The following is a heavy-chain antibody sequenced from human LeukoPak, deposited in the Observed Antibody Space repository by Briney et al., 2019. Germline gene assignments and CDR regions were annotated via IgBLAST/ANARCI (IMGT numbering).Heavy chain of an antibody. J-gene: IGHJ4*02. V-gene: IGHV5-10-1*01. CDR1: GYSFTSYW. D-gene: IGHD3-16*02. CDR3: ARQRLRLGELSPIDY. CDR2: IDPSDSYT. Sequence: GESLKISCKGSGYSFTSYWISWVRQMPGKGQEWMGRIDPSDSYTNYSPSFQGHVTISADRSISTAYLQWSSLKASDTAMYYCARQRLRLGELSPIDYWGQGTLVTVSS.